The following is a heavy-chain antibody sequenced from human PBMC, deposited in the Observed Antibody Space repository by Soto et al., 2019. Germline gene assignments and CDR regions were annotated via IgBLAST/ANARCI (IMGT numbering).Heavy chain of an antibody. D-gene: IGHD3-10*01. V-gene: IGHV1-8*01. CDR3: ARNTYYYGSGSYYNPPGMDV. CDR2: MNPNSGDT. J-gene: IGHJ6*02. Sequence: ASVKVSCKASGYTFTSYDINWVRQATGQGLEWMGWMNPNSGDTGYAQKFQGRVTMTRNTSISTAYMELSSLRSEDTAVYYCARNTYYYGSGSYYNPPGMDVWGQGTTVTVSS. CDR1: GYTFTSYD.